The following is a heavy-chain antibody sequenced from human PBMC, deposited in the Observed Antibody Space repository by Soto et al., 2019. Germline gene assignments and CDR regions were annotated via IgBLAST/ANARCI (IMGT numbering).Heavy chain of an antibody. V-gene: IGHV1-69*02. Sequence: QVQLVQSGAEVKKPGSSVKVSCKASGGTFSSYTISWVRQAPGQGLEWMGRIIPILGIANYAQKFQGRVTITADKSTSTAYMELSSLRSEDTAVYYCAMNPPIVVVPAAVDYWGQRTLVTVSS. CDR2: IIPILGIA. D-gene: IGHD2-2*01. CDR1: GGTFSSYT. J-gene: IGHJ4*02. CDR3: AMNPPIVVVPAAVDY.